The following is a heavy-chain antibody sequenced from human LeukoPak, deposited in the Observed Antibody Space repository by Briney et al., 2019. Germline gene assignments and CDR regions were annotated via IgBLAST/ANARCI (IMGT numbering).Heavy chain of an antibody. V-gene: IGHV3-21*01. CDR1: GFTFSSYS. CDR3: ARDRAYGSGSYYLFYYYMDV. J-gene: IGHJ6*03. D-gene: IGHD3-10*01. Sequence: PGGSLRLSCAASGFTFSSYSMNWVRQAPGKGLEWVSSISSSSSYIYYADSVKGRFTISRDNAKNSLYLQMNSLRAEDTAVYYCARDRAYGSGSYYLFYYYMDVWGKGTTVNISS. CDR2: ISSSSSYI.